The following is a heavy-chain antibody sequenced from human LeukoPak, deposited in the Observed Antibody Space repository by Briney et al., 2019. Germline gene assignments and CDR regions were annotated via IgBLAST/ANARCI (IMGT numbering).Heavy chain of an antibody. D-gene: IGHD2-2*01. V-gene: IGHV4-4*07. J-gene: IGHJ4*02. CDR3: VRDLALGYCSSSNCSSPLFDY. CDR2: IYTSGSA. CDR1: GGPLSSYH. Sequence: SETLSLTCTGFGGPLSSYHWSRIRPPAGKGLEWIGRIYTSGSARSNPSLKSRVTMSVGTSKNQFSLKLSSVTAADTAVYYCVRDLALGYCSSSNCSSPLFDYWGQGTLVTVSS.